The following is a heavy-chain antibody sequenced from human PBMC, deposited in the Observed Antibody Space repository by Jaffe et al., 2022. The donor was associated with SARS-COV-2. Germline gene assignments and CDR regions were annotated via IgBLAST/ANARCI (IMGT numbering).Heavy chain of an antibody. D-gene: IGHD6-19*01. CDR1: GGSISSGGYY. J-gene: IGHJ4*02. Sequence: QVQLQESGPGLVKPSQTLSLTCTVSGGSISSGGYYWSWIRQHPGKGLEWIGYIYYSGSTYYNPSLKSRVTISVDTSKNQFSLKLSSVTAADTAVYYCARAQWLVELQSTHGNYYFDYWGQGTLVTVSS. CDR2: IYYSGST. CDR3: ARAQWLVELQSTHGNYYFDY. V-gene: IGHV4-31*03.